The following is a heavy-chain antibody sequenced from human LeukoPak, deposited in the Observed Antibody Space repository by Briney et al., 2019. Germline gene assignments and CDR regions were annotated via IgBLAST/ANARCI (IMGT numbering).Heavy chain of an antibody. V-gene: IGHV3-7*03. CDR3: ARDFWSGYYPSYYYYGMDV. CDR1: GFTLSNHW. Sequence: GGSLRLSCAASGFTLSNHWMTWVRQVPGRGPEWVANVNRDGSETYYLDSVKGRFTISKDNAKNSLYLQMNSLRAEDTAVYYCARDFWSGYYPSYYYYGMDVWGQGTTVTVSS. D-gene: IGHD3-3*01. J-gene: IGHJ6*02. CDR2: VNRDGSET.